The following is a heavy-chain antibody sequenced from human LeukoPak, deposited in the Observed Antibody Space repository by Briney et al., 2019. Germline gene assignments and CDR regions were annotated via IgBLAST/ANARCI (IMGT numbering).Heavy chain of an antibody. J-gene: IGHJ6*04. CDR1: GYSFTSYW. CDR3: AREAGLTGNREGYYYGMDV. D-gene: IGHD3-9*01. V-gene: IGHV5-51*01. CDR2: IYPGDSDT. Sequence: GESLKISCKGSGYSFTSYWIGWVRQMPGKGLEWMGIIYPGDSDTRYSPSFQGQVTISADKSISTAYLQWSSLKASDTAMYYCAREAGLTGNREGYYYGMDVWGKGTTVTVSS.